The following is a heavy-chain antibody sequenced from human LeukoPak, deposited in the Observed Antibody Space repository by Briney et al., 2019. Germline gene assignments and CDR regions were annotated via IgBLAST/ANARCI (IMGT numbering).Heavy chain of an antibody. V-gene: IGHV4-38-2*02. CDR3: ARGIPPPVGATDY. CDR1: GYTISSGFY. J-gene: IGHJ4*02. D-gene: IGHD1-26*01. CDR2: IYHSGST. Sequence: SETLSLTCTVSGYTISSGFYWGRIRPPPGEGLEWIGSIYHSGSTYYNPSLKSRVTISVDTSKNQFSLKLSSVIAAATAVYSCARGIPPPVGATDYWGQGTLVTVSS.